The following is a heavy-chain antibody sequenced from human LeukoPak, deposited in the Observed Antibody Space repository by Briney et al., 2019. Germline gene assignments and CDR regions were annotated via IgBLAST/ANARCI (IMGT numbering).Heavy chain of an antibody. V-gene: IGHV4-4*02. CDR1: GGSISSSNW. Sequence: MSSGTLSLTCAVSGGSISSSNWWSWVRQPPGKGLGWIGEIYHSGSTNYNPSLKSRVTISVDRSKNQFSLKLSSVTAADTAVYYCARSLYGSGTHSNYWGQGTLVTVSS. CDR3: ARSLYGSGTHSNY. CDR2: IYHSGST. J-gene: IGHJ4*02. D-gene: IGHD3-10*01.